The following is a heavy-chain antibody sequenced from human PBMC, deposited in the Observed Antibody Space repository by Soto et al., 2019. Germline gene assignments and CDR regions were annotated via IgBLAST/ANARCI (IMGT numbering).Heavy chain of an antibody. V-gene: IGHV3-53*02. CDR2: TNTGGTT. D-gene: IGHD1-26*01. J-gene: IGHJ6*02. Sequence: EVQVLATGGGLIQPGGSLRLSCAASGFTVNSNYMSWVRQAPGEGLQWVSITNTGGTTYYADSVKGRFTVSRDNSKNTLYLQMNSLRDEDTAVYYCAKGDGLILAVWGQGTTVSVSS. CDR3: AKGDGLILAV. CDR1: GFTVNSNY.